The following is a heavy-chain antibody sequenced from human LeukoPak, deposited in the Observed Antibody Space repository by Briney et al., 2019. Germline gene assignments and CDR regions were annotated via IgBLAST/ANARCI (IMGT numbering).Heavy chain of an antibody. Sequence: GASVKVSCKASGYTFTGKFIHWVRQAPGRGLEWMGWIDPNSGGTDYAQKFQGRVTMTRDTSIATAYMDLSRLISDDTAVYYCARDGVYSRDFDAFDIWGQGTKVTVSS. CDR1: GYTFTGKF. J-gene: IGHJ3*02. V-gene: IGHV1-2*02. D-gene: IGHD6-13*01. CDR2: IDPNSGGT. CDR3: ARDGVYSRDFDAFDI.